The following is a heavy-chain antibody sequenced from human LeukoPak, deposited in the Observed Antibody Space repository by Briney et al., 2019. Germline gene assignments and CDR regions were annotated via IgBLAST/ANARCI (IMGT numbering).Heavy chain of an antibody. CDR3: ARDPAYRDYSAIDY. D-gene: IGHD4-11*01. Sequence: SETLSLTCTVSGGSISSGGYYWSWIRQPPGKGLEWIGYIYHSGSTYYNPSLKSRVTISVDRSKNQFSLKLSSVTAADTAVYYCARDPAYRDYSAIDYWGQGTLVTVSS. CDR2: IYHSGST. J-gene: IGHJ4*02. CDR1: GGSISSGGYY. V-gene: IGHV4-30-2*01.